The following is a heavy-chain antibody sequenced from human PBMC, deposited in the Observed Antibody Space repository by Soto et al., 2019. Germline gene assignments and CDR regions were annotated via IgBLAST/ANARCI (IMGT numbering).Heavy chain of an antibody. J-gene: IGHJ6*02. D-gene: IGHD5-12*01. Sequence: QVQLVQSWAEVKKPGSSVKVSCKASGGTFSSYAISWVRQAPGQVLEWMGGIIPIFGTANYAQQFQGRVTITADDSTSTACMSRSSLSSEDTAVYYCARDHQGGGYLWYGIDGWGQGTTVTVSS. CDR2: IIPIFGTA. V-gene: IGHV1-69*01. CDR3: ARDHQGGGYLWYGIDG. CDR1: GGTFSSYA.